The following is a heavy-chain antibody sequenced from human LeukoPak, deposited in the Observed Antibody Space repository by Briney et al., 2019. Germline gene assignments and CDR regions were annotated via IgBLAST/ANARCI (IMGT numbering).Heavy chain of an antibody. CDR2: IWYDGSNK. CDR3: AGDYGEYYYGMDV. J-gene: IGHJ6*02. D-gene: IGHD4-17*01. Sequence: GGPLRLSCAASGFTFSSYGMHWVRQAPGKGLEWVAVIWYDGSNKCYADSVKGRFTISRDNSKNTLYLQMNSLRAEDTAVYYCAGDYGEYYYGMDVWGQGTTVTVSS. CDR1: GFTFSSYG. V-gene: IGHV3-33*01.